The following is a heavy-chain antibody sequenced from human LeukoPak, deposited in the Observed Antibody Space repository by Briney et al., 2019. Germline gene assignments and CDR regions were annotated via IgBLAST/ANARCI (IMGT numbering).Heavy chain of an antibody. CDR1: GASISSYY. CDR3: AREDRDGYNSD. V-gene: IGHV4-59*01. CDR2: IYYSGGT. D-gene: IGHD5-24*01. J-gene: IGHJ4*02. Sequence: PSETLSLTCTVSGASISSYYWSWIRQPPGKGLEWIGDIYYSGGTNYNPSLKSRVTISVDTSKNQFSLKLSSVTAADTAVYYCAREDRDGYNSDWGQGTLVTVSS.